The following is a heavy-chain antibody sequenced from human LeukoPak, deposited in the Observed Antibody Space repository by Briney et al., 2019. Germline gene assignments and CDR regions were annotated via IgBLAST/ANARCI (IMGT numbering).Heavy chain of an antibody. D-gene: IGHD3-22*01. J-gene: IGHJ5*02. CDR3: ARAGGAYYYDSRSDWFDP. V-gene: IGHV1-46*01. CDR2: INPSGGST. CDR1: GYTFTSYY. Sequence: ASVKVSCKASGYTFTSYYMHWVRQAPGQGLEWMGIINPSGGSTSYAQKFQGRVTMTRDTSTSTVYMELSSLRSEDTAVYYCARAGGAYYYDSRSDWFDPWGQGTLVTVSS.